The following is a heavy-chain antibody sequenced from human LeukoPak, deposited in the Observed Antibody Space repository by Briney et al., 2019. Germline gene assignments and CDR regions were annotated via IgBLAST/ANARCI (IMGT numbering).Heavy chain of an antibody. CDR2: IQYDGSNK. CDR3: ARPRLDYGDYGYYFDY. D-gene: IGHD4-17*01. Sequence: GGSLRLSCAASGLSFSSYGMHWVRQAPGKGLEWVAFIQYDGSNKYYADSVKGRFTISRDNSKNTLYLQMNSLRAEDTAVYYCARPRLDYGDYGYYFDYWDQGTLVTVSS. V-gene: IGHV3-30*06. J-gene: IGHJ4*02. CDR1: GLSFSSYG.